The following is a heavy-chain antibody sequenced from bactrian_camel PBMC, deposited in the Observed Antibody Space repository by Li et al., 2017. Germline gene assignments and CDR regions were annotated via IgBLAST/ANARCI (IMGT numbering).Heavy chain of an antibody. J-gene: IGHJ6*01. V-gene: IGHV3S53*01. CDR1: GVTDHINH. Sequence: HVQLVESGGGSVQAGGSLRLTCLVSGVTDHINHMAWFRQAPGSEREGVAVIASDGTPSYAESVKGRFTISADSANNTVNLQMNNVRPEDAANYYCAAAAYGGACQSMRPDFRYWGQGTQVTVS. CDR2: IASDGTP. CDR3: AAAAYGGACQSMRPDFRY. D-gene: IGHD6*01.